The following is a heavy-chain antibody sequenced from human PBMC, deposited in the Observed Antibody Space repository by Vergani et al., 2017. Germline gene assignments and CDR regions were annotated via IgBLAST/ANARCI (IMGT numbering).Heavy chain of an antibody. J-gene: IGHJ4*02. CDR2: IYSSGNT. D-gene: IGHD2-8*01. CDR1: GFTVSSYY. V-gene: IGHV3-53*02. CDR3: ARGLWDCTHIRCSPPSY. Sequence: EVQLVETGGGLIQPGGSLRLSCAASGFTVSSYYMSWARQAPGKGLEWVSVIYSSGNTYYADSVKGRFTISRDNSRNTLYLQMNSLRAEDTAMYFCARGLWDCTHIRCSPPSYWGQGTQVTVSS.